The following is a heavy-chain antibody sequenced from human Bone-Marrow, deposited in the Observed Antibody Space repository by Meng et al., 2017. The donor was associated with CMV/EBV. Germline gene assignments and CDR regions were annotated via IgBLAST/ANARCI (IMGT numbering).Heavy chain of an antibody. CDR3: ARDQSSSSGYYYGMDV. J-gene: IGHJ6*02. CDR2: ISSSGNTI. V-gene: IGHV3-48*03. D-gene: IGHD6-6*01. CDR1: GFTFSSYE. Sequence: GESLKISCAASGFTFSSYEMNWVRQAPGMGLEWVSYISSSGNTIYYADSVKGRFTISRDNAKNSLYLQMNSLRAEDTAVYYCARDQSSSSGYYYGMDVWGQGTTVTVSS.